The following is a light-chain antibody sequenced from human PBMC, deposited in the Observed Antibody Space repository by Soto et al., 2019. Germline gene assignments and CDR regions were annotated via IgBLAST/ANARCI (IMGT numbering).Light chain of an antibody. V-gene: IGKV3-20*01. CDR2: AAS. CDR3: QQYAHSRWT. CDR1: VSLSSHY. J-gene: IGKJ1*01. Sequence: EIVLTQSPATLSLSPGERATLSCRASVSLSSHYFAWYQQRPGQAPRLLLYAASTRATGIADRFSGSGSGTEFTLNISRLEPEDFAVYYGQQYAHSRWTFGHGTRVEIK.